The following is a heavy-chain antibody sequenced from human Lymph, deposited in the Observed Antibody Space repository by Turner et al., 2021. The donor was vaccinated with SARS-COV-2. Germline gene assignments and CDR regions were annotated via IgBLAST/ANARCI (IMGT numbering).Heavy chain of an antibody. V-gene: IGHV3-30*04. CDR1: GFTFSTYA. CDR2: ISYDGSNK. D-gene: IGHD3-10*01. CDR3: ARYGSGGYFYYGLDV. Sequence: QVQLVESGGGVVQPGRSLRLSCAAFGFTFSTYAIHWVRQAAGKGLEWVAVISYDGSNKYYADSVKGRFTISRDNSKNTLYLQMNSLRAEDTAVYYCARYGSGGYFYYGLDVWGQGTTVTVSS. J-gene: IGHJ6*02.